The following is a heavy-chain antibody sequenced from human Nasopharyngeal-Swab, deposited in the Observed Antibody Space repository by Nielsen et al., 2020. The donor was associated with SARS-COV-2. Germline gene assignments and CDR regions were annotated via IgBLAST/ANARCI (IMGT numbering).Heavy chain of an antibody. CDR2: IYYSGST. D-gene: IGHD6-19*01. V-gene: IGHV4-39*01. CDR3: ARQPKPPYSSGWYGGTFFDY. Sequence: SETLSPTCAVYGGSFSSYYWGWIRQLQGKGLEWIGSIYYSGSTYYNPSLKSRVTISVDTSKNQFSLKLSSVTAADPAVYYCARQPKPPYSSGWYGGTFFDYWGQGTLVTVSS. J-gene: IGHJ4*02. CDR1: GGSFSSYY.